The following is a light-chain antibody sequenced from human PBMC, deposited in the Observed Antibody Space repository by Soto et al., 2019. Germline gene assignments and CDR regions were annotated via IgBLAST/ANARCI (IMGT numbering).Light chain of an antibody. CDR1: QSVTKW. V-gene: IGKV1-5*01. J-gene: IGKJ4*01. CDR3: QQYNSYLS. CDR2: DAS. Sequence: DIQMTQSPSTLSASVGDRVTITCRASQSVTKWVAWYQQRPGQAPKVLIWDASSLQRGVPSRFSGSGYGTEFTLTISSLQPDDFATYYCQQYNSYLSFGGGTKVEIK.